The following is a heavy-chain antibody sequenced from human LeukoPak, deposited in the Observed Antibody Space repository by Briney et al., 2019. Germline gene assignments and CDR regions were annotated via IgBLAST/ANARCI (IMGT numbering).Heavy chain of an antibody. Sequence: SETLSLTCTVSGYSISSGYYWGWIRQSPETGLEWIGSFYQSGSTYYNPSLKSRVTISVDTPKNPFSLKLSSVTAADTAIYYCAGGGLAPGGGGTFDFWGQGTLVTVSS. D-gene: IGHD1-1*01. CDR3: AGGGLAPGGGGTFDF. CDR1: GYSISSGYY. J-gene: IGHJ4*02. CDR2: FYQSGST. V-gene: IGHV4-38-2*02.